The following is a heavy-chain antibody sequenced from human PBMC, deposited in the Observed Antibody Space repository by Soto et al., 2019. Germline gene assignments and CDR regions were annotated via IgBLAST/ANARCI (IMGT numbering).Heavy chain of an antibody. CDR1: GGSISSSSYY. D-gene: IGHD1-7*01. J-gene: IGHJ4*02. Sequence: PSETLSLTCTVSGGSISSSSYYWGWIRQPPGKGLEWIGSIYYSGSTYYNPSLKSRVTISVDTSKNQFSLKLSSVTAADTAVYYCARLELLDYYFDYWGQGTLVTVSS. CDR3: ARLELLDYYFDY. V-gene: IGHV4-39*01. CDR2: IYYSGST.